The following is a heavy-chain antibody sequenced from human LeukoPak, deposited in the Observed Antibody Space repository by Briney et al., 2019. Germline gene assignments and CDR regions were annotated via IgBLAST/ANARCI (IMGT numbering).Heavy chain of an antibody. D-gene: IGHD3-3*01. J-gene: IGHJ6*03. CDR2: MNPNSGKT. CDR3: ARGVRFSDFYYYMDV. V-gene: IGHV1-8*03. Sequence: GASVKVSCKASGYTFTNSDINWVRQAPGQGLEWMGWMNPNSGKTGYARKFQGRVTFTRNSSISTAYMDLSSLRSEDMAVYYCARGVRFSDFYYYMDVWGQGTTVTVSS. CDR1: GYTFTNSD.